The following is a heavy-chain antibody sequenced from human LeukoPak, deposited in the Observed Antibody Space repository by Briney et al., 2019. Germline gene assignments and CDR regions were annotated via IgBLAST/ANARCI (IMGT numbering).Heavy chain of an antibody. Sequence: ASVKVSCKASGYTFTSYDINWVRQATGQGLEWMGWMNPNSGNTGYAQKFQGRVTMTRNTSISTAYMELSSLRSEDTAVYYCASTVRIAAAGIYYFDYWGQGTLVTVSS. CDR1: GYTFTSYD. CDR2: MNPNSGNT. CDR3: ASTVRIAAAGIYYFDY. D-gene: IGHD6-13*01. J-gene: IGHJ4*02. V-gene: IGHV1-8*01.